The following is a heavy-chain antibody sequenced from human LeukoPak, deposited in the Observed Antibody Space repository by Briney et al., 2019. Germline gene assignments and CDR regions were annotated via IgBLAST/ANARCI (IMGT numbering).Heavy chain of an antibody. CDR1: GFPFNAYW. CDR3: ARHYDSNSYGPGY. J-gene: IGHJ4*02. CDR2: IRQDGDTK. D-gene: IGHD3-22*01. V-gene: IGHV3-7*01. Sequence: GGSLRLSCAASGFPFNAYWMTWVRQAPGKGLEWVANIRQDGDTKYYVDSVKGRFTTSRDNAKNSLYLQMNSLRAEDTAVYYCARHYDSNSYGPGYWGQGTLVTVSS.